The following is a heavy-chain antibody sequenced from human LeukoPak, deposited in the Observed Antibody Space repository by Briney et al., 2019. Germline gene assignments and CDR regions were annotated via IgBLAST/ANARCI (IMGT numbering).Heavy chain of an antibody. J-gene: IGHJ4*02. CDR3: ARISSSWYYFDY. CDR1: GGSISSYY. D-gene: IGHD6-13*01. Sequence: SETLSLTCTVSGGSISSYYWSWIRQSAGKGLEWIGRIYASGTTRYNPSLNSRVTMSVDTSKNQFSLKLNSVTAADTAVYYCARISSSWYYFDYWGQGTLVTVSS. CDR2: IYASGTT. V-gene: IGHV4-4*07.